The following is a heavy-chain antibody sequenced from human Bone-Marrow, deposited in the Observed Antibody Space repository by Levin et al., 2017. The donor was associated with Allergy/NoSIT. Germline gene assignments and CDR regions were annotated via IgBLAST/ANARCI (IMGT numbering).Heavy chain of an antibody. CDR2: ISYSGTKK. V-gene: IGHV3-30*04. CDR1: GFTFSTYA. CDR3: ARDLNDYGDNIGFYNFYGMDV. J-gene: IGHJ6*02. D-gene: IGHD4-17*01. Sequence: AGGSLRLSCAASGFTFSTYAMHWVRQAPGKGLEWVAVISYSGTKKYYEDSVKGRFTISRDTSKNTLSLQMNSLRAEDTAVYYCARDLNDYGDNIGFYNFYGMDVWGQGTTVTDSS.